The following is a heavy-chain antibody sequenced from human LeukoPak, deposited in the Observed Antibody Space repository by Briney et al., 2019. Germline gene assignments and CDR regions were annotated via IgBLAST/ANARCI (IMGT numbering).Heavy chain of an antibody. V-gene: IGHV3-23*01. J-gene: IGHJ6*03. D-gene: IGHD2-8*02. CDR1: GFTFSSFA. CDR2: VSGSAGRT. CDR3: AKNRGHCVDGVCHNYYYMDV. Sequence: GGTLRLSCAASGFTFSSFAMTWVRQAPGKGLEWVSTVSGSAGRTDYADSVKGRFPISRDNLKNTFYLQMNGLRAEDTAVYYCAKNRGHCVDGVCHNYYYMDVWGRGTTVTVSS.